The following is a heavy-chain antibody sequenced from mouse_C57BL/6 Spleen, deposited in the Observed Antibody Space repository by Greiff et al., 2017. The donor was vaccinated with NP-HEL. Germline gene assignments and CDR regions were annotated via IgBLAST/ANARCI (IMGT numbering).Heavy chain of an antibody. CDR1: GYTFTDYE. CDR2: IDPETGGT. Sequence: QVQLQQSGAELVRPGASVTLSCKASGYTFTDYEMHWVKQTPVHGLEWIGAIDPETGGTAYNQKFKGKAILTADKSSSTAYMELRSLTSEDSAVYYCTRGGNYRAMDYWGQGTSVTVSS. J-gene: IGHJ4*01. D-gene: IGHD2-1*01. CDR3: TRGGNYRAMDY. V-gene: IGHV1-15*01.